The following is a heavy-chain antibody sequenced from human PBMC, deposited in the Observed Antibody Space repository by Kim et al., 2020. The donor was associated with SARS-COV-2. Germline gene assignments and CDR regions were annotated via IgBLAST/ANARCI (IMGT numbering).Heavy chain of an antibody. V-gene: IGHV3-33*01. CDR3: AREDYYDRDAFDI. Sequence: AHSGQGRVTISGDNSKNTLYLQMNSLGAEDAAVYYCAREDYYDRDAFDIWGQGTMVTVSS. J-gene: IGHJ3*02. D-gene: IGHD3-22*01.